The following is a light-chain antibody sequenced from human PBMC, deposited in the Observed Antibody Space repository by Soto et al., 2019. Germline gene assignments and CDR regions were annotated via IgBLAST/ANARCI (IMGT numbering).Light chain of an antibody. V-gene: IGLV2-14*01. CDR1: SSDVGGYNY. CDR3: CSYTSSSSLVV. Sequence: QSALTQPASVSGSPGQSITISCTGTSSDVGGYNYVSWYQQQPGKAPKLMIYDVTNRPSGVSNRFSGSKSGNTASLTISGLQAEDEAEYYCCSYTSSSSLVVFGGGTKLTGL. CDR2: DVT. J-gene: IGLJ2*01.